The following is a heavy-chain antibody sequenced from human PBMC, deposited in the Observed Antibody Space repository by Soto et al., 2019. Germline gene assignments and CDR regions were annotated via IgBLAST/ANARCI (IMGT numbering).Heavy chain of an antibody. J-gene: IGHJ6*03. CDR2: ISFNSGSI. CDR1: GFTFDDYV. Sequence: EVQLVESGGGLVQPGRSLRLSCAASGFTFDDYVMHWVRQAPGKGLEWVSGISFNSGSIVYADSVKGRFTISRDNAKNSLYLQMNSLRAEDTAMYYCARDRYTIFNYMDVWGKGTTVTVSS. V-gene: IGHV3-9*01. CDR3: ARDRYTIFNYMDV. D-gene: IGHD3-16*02.